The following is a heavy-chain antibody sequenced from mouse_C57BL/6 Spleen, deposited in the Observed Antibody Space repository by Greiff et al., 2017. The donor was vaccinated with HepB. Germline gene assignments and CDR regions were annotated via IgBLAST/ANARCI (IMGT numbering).Heavy chain of an antibody. J-gene: IGHJ1*03. V-gene: IGHV14-1*01. CDR1: GFNIKDYY. CDR3: NKEGLWYFDV. CDR2: IDPEDGDT. D-gene: IGHD3-3*01. Sequence: EVQLQQSGAELVRPGASVKLSCTASGFNIKDYYMHWVKQRPEQGLEWIGRIDPEDGDTEYAPKFQGKATMTADTSSNTAYLQLSSLTSEDTAVYYCNKEGLWYFDVWGTGTTVTVSS.